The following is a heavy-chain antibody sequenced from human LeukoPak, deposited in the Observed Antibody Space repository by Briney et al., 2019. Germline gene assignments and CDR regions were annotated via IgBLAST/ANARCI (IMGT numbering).Heavy chain of an antibody. D-gene: IGHD1-20*01. CDR2: FDPEDGET. Sequence: ASVKVSCKVSGYTLTELSMHWVRQAPGKGLEWMGGFDPEDGETIYAQKFQGRVTMTEDTSTDTAYMELSSLRSEDTAVYYCATDARRTTITGTTDYYYYYMDVWGKGTTVTVSS. J-gene: IGHJ6*03. V-gene: IGHV1-24*01. CDR3: ATDARRTTITGTTDYYYYYMDV. CDR1: GYTLTELS.